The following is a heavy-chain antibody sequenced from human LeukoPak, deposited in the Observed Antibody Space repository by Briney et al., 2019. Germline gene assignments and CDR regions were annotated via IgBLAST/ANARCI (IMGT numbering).Heavy chain of an antibody. CDR2: IKQDGSEK. Sequence: GGSLRLSCAASGFTFSSYWMSWVRQAPGKGLEWVANIKQDGSEKYYVDSVKGRFTISRDNAKNSLYLQMNSLRAEDTAVYYCARDSPYYDILTGYYHREYYFDYWGQGTLVTVSS. CDR1: GFTFSSYW. D-gene: IGHD3-9*01. V-gene: IGHV3-7*01. J-gene: IGHJ4*02. CDR3: ARDSPYYDILTGYYHREYYFDY.